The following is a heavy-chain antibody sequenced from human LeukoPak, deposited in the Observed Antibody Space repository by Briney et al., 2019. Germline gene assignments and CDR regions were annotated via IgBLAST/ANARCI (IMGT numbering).Heavy chain of an antibody. Sequence: SSGTLSLTCTVSGDSINAYYWGWIRQPPRKGLEWIGYIFFSGTTKYNPCLESRVTISVDTSKNQFSLKLSSVTAADTAVYYCARRRAEGGSNGHYNWFDPWGQGILVTVSS. CDR3: ARRRAEGGSNGHYNWFDP. CDR1: GDSINAYY. J-gene: IGHJ5*02. D-gene: IGHD6-13*01. CDR2: IFFSGTT. V-gene: IGHV4-59*08.